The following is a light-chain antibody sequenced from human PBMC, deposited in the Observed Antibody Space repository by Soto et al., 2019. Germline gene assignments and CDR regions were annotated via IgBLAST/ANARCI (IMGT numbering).Light chain of an antibody. J-gene: IGKJ1*01. V-gene: IGKV1-39*01. CDR3: QQSYNTLWT. Sequence: DIQMTQSPSSLSASIGDRVTITCRASKNINNNLNWYQQIPGKAPKLLIHGGYSLQSGVPSRFSGSGSGTDFTLTVSSLQPEDFATYYCQQSYNTLWTFGQGTKVEIK. CDR2: GGY. CDR1: KNINNN.